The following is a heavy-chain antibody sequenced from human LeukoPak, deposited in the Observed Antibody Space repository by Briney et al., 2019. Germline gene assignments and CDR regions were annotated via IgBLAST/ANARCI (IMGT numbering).Heavy chain of an antibody. J-gene: IGHJ4*02. CDR1: GYNFTSYG. CDR2: INAYNGNT. V-gene: IGHV1-18*01. D-gene: IGHD1-7*01. CDR3: ARVLNWNYGGLVGYYFDY. Sequence: ASVKVSCKASGYNFTSYGISWVRQAPGQGLEWMGWINAYNGNTNYAQKLQGRVTMTTDTSTSTAYMELRSLRSDDTAVYYCARVLNWNYGGLVGYYFDYWGQGTLVTVSS.